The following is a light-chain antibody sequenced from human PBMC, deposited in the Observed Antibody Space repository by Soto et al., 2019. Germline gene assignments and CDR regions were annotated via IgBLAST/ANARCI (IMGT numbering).Light chain of an antibody. V-gene: IGKV1-5*01. CDR1: QSISSW. CDR3: QQYNSYSQT. CDR2: DAS. J-gene: IGKJ1*01. Sequence: PISETPSSLSASEGARVPITCRASQSISSWLAWYQQKPGKAPKLLIYDASSLESGVPSRFSGSGSGTEFTLTISSLQPDDFAPYYCQQYNSYSQTFGQGTKVDI.